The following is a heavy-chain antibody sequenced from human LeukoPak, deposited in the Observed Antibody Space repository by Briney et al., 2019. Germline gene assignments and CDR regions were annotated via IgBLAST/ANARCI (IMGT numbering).Heavy chain of an antibody. J-gene: IGHJ4*02. D-gene: IGHD3-10*01. CDR3: ARRRRLLWFGELSWDY. Sequence: SETLSLTCTVSGGSISSYYWSWVRQPAGKGLEWIGRIYTSGSTNYNPSLKSRVTMSVDTSKNQFSLKLSSVTAADTAVYYCARRRRLLWFGELSWDYWGQGTLVTVSS. CDR2: IYTSGST. V-gene: IGHV4-4*07. CDR1: GGSISSYY.